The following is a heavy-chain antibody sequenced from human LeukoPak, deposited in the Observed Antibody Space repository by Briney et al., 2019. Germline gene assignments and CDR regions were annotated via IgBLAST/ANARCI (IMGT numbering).Heavy chain of an antibody. Sequence: PSETLSLTCAVYGGSFSGYYWSWIRQPPGKGLEWIGEINHSGSTNYNPSLKSRVTISVDTPKNQFSLKLSSVTAADTAVYYCARGLSMRRDGSDDYWGQGTLVTVSS. CDR2: INHSGST. CDR3: ARGLSMRRDGSDDY. CDR1: GGSFSGYY. J-gene: IGHJ4*02. V-gene: IGHV4-34*01. D-gene: IGHD5-24*01.